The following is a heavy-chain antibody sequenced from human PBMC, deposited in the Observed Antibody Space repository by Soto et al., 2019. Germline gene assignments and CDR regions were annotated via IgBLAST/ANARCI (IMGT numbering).Heavy chain of an antibody. CDR2: INAGNGNT. CDR3: AKSLNHDSGLGY. J-gene: IGHJ4*02. D-gene: IGHD5-12*01. V-gene: IGHV1-3*01. Sequence: ASVKVSCKASGYTFTSYAMHWVRQAPGQRLEWMGWINAGNGNTKYSQKFQGRVTITRDTSASTAYMELSSLRSEDTAVYYCAKSLNHDSGLGYWGQGTLVTVSS. CDR1: GYTFTSYA.